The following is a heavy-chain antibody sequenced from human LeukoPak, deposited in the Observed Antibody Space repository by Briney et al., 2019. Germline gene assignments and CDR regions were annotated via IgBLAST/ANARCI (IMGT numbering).Heavy chain of an antibody. Sequence: SETLSLTCTVSGGSISSYYWSWIRQPPGKGLEWIGYIYYSGSTNYNPSLKSRVTISVDTSKNQFSLKLSSVTAADTAAYYCARAARDPYSSSRRWFDPWGQGTLVTVSS. D-gene: IGHD6-13*01. J-gene: IGHJ5*02. V-gene: IGHV4-59*01. CDR3: ARAARDPYSSSRRWFDP. CDR2: IYYSGST. CDR1: GGSISSYY.